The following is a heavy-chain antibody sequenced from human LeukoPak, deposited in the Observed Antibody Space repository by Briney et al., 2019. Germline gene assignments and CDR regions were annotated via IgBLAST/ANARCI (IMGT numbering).Heavy chain of an antibody. CDR1: GFTFSSYG. J-gene: IGHJ4*02. CDR3: AKPGVRGVLNEYYFDY. CDR2: IHFDGSNE. Sequence: GGSLRLSCAASGFTFSSYGMHWVRQAPGKGLEWVAFIHFDGSNEYYADSVKGRFTISRDNSKNTLYLQMNSLRAQDTAVYYCAKPGVRGVLNEYYFDYWGQGTLVTVSS. D-gene: IGHD3-10*01. V-gene: IGHV3-30*02.